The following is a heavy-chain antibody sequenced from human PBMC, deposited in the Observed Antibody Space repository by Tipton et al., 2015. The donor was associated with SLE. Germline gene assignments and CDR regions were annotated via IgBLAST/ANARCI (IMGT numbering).Heavy chain of an antibody. CDR1: GGSFSGYY. V-gene: IGHV4-34*01. J-gene: IGHJ3*02. D-gene: IGHD4-23*01. CDR3: ARLGNSDAFDI. CDR2: INHSGST. Sequence: LRLSCAVYGGSFSGYYWSWIRQPPGKGLEWIGEINHSGSTNYNPSLKSRVTISVDTSKNQFSLKLSSVTAADTAVYYCARLGNSDAFDIWGQGTMVTVSS.